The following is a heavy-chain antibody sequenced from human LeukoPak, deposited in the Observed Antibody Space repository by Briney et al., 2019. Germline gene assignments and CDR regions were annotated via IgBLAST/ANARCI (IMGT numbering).Heavy chain of an antibody. CDR2: INTNTGNP. CDR1: GYTFTSYG. D-gene: IGHD3-10*01. Sequence: ASVKVSCKASGYTFTSYGINWVRQAPGQGLEWMGWINTNTGNPTYAQGFTGRFVFSLDTSVSTAYLQISSLKAEDTAVYYCARDRVLLWFGESYYFDYWGQGTLVTVSS. V-gene: IGHV7-4-1*02. J-gene: IGHJ4*02. CDR3: ARDRVLLWFGESYYFDY.